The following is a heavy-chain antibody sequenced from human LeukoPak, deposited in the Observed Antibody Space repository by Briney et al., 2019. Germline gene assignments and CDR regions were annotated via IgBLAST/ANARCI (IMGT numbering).Heavy chain of an antibody. Sequence: PSETLSLTCTVSGGSISSYYWSWIRQPAGKGLEWIGRIYTSGSTNYNPSLKSRVTMSVDTSKNKFSLKLSPVTAADTAVYYCARLDFWSGYPDYWGQGTLVTVSS. CDR3: ARLDFWSGYPDY. CDR2: IYTSGST. J-gene: IGHJ4*02. CDR1: GGSISSYY. V-gene: IGHV4-4*07. D-gene: IGHD3-3*01.